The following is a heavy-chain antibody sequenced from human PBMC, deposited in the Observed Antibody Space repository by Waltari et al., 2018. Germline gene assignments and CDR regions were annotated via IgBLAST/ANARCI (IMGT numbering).Heavy chain of an antibody. D-gene: IGHD6-13*01. CDR1: GGSFRGYY. J-gene: IGHJ4*01. CDR3: AREEQQQQPSFDY. Sequence: QVQLQQWGAGLLKPSETLSLTCAVYGGSFRGYYWSWIRQPPGKGLEWIGEINHSGSTNYNPSLKSRVTISVDTSKNQFSLKLSSVTAADTAVYYCAREEQQQQPSFDYWGQEPWSPSPQ. V-gene: IGHV4-34*01. CDR2: INHSGST.